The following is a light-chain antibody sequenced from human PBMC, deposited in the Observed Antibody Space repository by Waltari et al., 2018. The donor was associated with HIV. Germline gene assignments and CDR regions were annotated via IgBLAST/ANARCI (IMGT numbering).Light chain of an antibody. CDR3: QAWGSTTSAV. CDR2: QDD. Sequence: SYEVTQPPSVAVSPGQTASLTCSGYELGDKYTCWYQQKPGQSPLLVIYQDDKRPSGTPARFSASSSGHTATLTISGTLPMDEADYYCQAWGSTTSAVFGRGTKLTVL. V-gene: IGLV3-1*01. J-gene: IGLJ2*01. CDR1: ELGDKY.